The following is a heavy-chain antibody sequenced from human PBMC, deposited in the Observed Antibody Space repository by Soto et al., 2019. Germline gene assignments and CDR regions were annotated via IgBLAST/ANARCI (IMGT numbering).Heavy chain of an antibody. Sequence: GGSLRLSCAASGFTVSSSYMSWVRQAPGKGLEWVSIVYGATSTYYTDSVKDRFTISRDNSKNTLYLQMNSLRADDAAVYFCARGITTKLFEYWGQGALVTVSS. CDR2: VYGATST. D-gene: IGHD1-20*01. V-gene: IGHV3-66*01. CDR3: ARGITTKLFEY. CDR1: GFTVSSSY. J-gene: IGHJ4*02.